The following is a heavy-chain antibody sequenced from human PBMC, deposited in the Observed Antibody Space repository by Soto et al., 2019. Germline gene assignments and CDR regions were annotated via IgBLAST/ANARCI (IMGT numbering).Heavy chain of an antibody. J-gene: IGHJ4*02. Sequence: SETLSLTWTVSGGSISSGGYYLSLIRPHPGKGLEWIGYIYYSGSTYYNPSLKSRVTISVDTSKNQFSLKLSSVTAADTAVYYCARVGTAMVTDYWGQGTLVTVSS. CDR3: ARVGTAMVTDY. V-gene: IGHV4-31*02. D-gene: IGHD5-18*01. CDR2: IYYSGST. CDR1: GGSISSGGYY.